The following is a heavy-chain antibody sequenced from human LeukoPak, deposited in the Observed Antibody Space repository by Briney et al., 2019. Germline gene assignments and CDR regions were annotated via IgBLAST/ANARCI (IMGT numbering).Heavy chain of an antibody. CDR2: IKQVGSET. J-gene: IGHJ4*02. V-gene: IGHV3-7*01. CDR1: GITFSNSW. D-gene: IGHD3-3*01. CDR3: VGRILEWLFDY. Sequence: GGPRRLSFAALGITFSNSWMSWFPQAPGKGLEGLANIKQVGSETYYVHTVKARFTISRDNAKNSLYLQINSLRAEDTAVYYCVGRILEWLFDYGGQGTLVTVP.